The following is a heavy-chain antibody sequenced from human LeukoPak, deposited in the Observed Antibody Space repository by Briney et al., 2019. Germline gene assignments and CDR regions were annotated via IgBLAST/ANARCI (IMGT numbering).Heavy chain of an antibody. CDR2: MNADGRTI. V-gene: IGHV3-74*01. Sequence: GGSLRLSCAASGFTFSSCGMHWVRHGPGKGLVWVALMNADGRTINYADSVKGRFTISRDNAKNTLYLQMNSLRTEDAAVYYYGRAGNYYFDLWGRGTQVTVSS. CDR3: GRAGNYYFDL. J-gene: IGHJ2*01. CDR1: GFTFSSCG. D-gene: IGHD1-7*01.